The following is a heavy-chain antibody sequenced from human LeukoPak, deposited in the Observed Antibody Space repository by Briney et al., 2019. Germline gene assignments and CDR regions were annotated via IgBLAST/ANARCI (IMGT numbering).Heavy chain of an antibody. Sequence: SETLSLTCTVSGGSISSGSFYWSWIRQPAGKGLEWIGRIYSSGSTNYNPSLKSRATISVDTSKNQLSLKLKSVTDADTAVYYCASSRFGELHYWGQGTLVTVSS. CDR2: IYSSGST. D-gene: IGHD3-10*01. CDR1: GGSISSGSFY. J-gene: IGHJ4*02. CDR3: ASSRFGELHY. V-gene: IGHV4-61*02.